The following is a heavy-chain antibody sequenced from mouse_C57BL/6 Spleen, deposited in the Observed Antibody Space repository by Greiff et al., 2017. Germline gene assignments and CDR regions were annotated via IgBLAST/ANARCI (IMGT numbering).Heavy chain of an antibody. Sequence: VQLQQSGGGLVKPGGSLKLSCAASGFTFSDYGMHWVRQAPEKGLEWVAYISSGSSTIYYADTVKGRFTISRDNAKNTLFLQMTSLRSEDTAMYYCARSDYGNTWFAYWGQGTLVTVSA. CDR3: ARSDYGNTWFAY. J-gene: IGHJ3*01. D-gene: IGHD2-1*01. CDR1: GFTFSDYG. V-gene: IGHV5-17*01. CDR2: ISSGSSTI.